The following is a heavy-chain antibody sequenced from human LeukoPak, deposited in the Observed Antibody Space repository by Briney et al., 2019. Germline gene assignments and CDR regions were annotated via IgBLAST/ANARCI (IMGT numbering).Heavy chain of an antibody. CDR1: GFTFSGYP. V-gene: IGHV3-30-3*01. J-gene: IGHJ4*02. Sequence: PGKSLRLSCAASGFTFSGYPIHWVRQAPGKGLEWVAVISYDGSNKYYADSVKGRFTISRDNSKNTLYLQMNSLRDEDTAVYYCTRDPNALDYWGQGTLVTVSS. CDR2: ISYDGSNK. CDR3: TRDPNALDY.